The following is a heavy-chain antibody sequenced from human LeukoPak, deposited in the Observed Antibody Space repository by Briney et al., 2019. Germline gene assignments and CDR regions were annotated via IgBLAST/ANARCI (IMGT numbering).Heavy chain of an antibody. CDR2: ISYDGSNK. D-gene: IGHD3-3*01. CDR1: GFTFSSYG. J-gene: IGHJ6*02. Sequence: HPGGSLRLSCAASGFTFSSYGMHWVRQAPGKGLEWVAVISYDGSNKYYADSVKGRFTISRDNSKNTLYLQMNSLRAEDTAVYHCAKTLRDLEWLTGELDVWGQGTAVTVSS. CDR3: AKTLRDLEWLTGELDV. V-gene: IGHV3-30*18.